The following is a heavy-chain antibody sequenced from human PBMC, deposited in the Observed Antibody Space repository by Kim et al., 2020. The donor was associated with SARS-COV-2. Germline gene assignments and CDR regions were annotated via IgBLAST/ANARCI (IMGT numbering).Heavy chain of an antibody. CDR3: ARDLSGGWSSDF. CDR2: ITPIDGNT. V-gene: IGHV1-46*01. J-gene: IGHJ4*02. D-gene: IGHD6-19*01. Sequence: ASVKVSCKASGYTFTSNHMHWVRQAPGQGLEWMGMITPIDGNTRYEQKLQGRVTMTRDTSTSTFYMDLSSLRSEDTAIYYCARDLSGGWSSDFWGQGTLVTVSS. CDR1: GYTFTSNH.